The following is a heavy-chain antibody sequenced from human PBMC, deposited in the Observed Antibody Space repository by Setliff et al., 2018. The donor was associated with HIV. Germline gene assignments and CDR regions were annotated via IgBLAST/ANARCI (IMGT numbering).Heavy chain of an antibody. Sequence: PGGSLRLSCAASGFTFSSYAMHWVRQAPGKGLEWVAVISYDGSNKYYADSVKGRFTISRDNAKHSLYLQMNSLIPGDTAVYYCARFTDCSGGNCYSYGMDVWGQGTTVTVSS. CDR2: ISYDGSNK. J-gene: IGHJ6*02. CDR3: ARFTDCSGGNCYSYGMDV. CDR1: GFTFSSYA. V-gene: IGHV3-30*14. D-gene: IGHD2-15*01.